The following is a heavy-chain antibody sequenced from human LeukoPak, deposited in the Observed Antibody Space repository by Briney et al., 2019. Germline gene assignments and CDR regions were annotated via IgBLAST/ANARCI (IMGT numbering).Heavy chain of an antibody. V-gene: IGHV3-66*02. CDR1: GFTVSSNY. CDR3: AREPIYYYDSSGYVDA. D-gene: IGHD3-22*01. J-gene: IGHJ3*01. CDR2: IYSGGST. Sequence: PGGSLRLSCAASGFTVSSNYTSWVRQAPGKGLEWVSVIYSGGSTYYADSVKGRFTISRDNSKNTLYLQMNSLRAEDTAVYYCAREPIYYYDSSGYVDAWGQGTMVTVSS.